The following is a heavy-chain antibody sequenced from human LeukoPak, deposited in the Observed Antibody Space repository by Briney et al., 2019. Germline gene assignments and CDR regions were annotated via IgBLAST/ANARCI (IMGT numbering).Heavy chain of an antibody. CDR1: GFTFSSFR. Sequence: GGSLRLSCAASGFTFSSFRMNWVRQAPGKGPEWLSSISRNGIYIYYADSVRGRFTISRDNAKNSLFLQMDSLRVEDTAVYYCTRRGDYWGQGALVTVSS. V-gene: IGHV3-21*06. D-gene: IGHD3-16*01. CDR2: ISRNGIYI. CDR3: TRRGDY. J-gene: IGHJ4*02.